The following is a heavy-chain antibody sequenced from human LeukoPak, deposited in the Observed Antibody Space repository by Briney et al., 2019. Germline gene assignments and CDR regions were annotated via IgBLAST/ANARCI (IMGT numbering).Heavy chain of an antibody. V-gene: IGHV4-59*01. J-gene: IGHJ6*02. CDR2: IYYSGST. D-gene: IGHD3-22*01. CDR3: ARDRSPEGYYDSSHWDYYHGMDV. CDR1: GGSISNYY. Sequence: SETLSLTCTVSGGSISNYYWSWIRQPPGKGLEWIGYIYYSGSTNYNPSLKSRVTISVDTSKNQFSLNPSSVTAADTAMYYCARDRSPEGYYDSSHWDYYHGMDVWGQGTTVTVSS.